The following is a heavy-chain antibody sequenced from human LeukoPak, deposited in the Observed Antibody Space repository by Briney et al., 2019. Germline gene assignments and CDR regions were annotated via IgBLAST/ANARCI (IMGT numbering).Heavy chain of an antibody. CDR3: ARQPPGGAWDTESGY. V-gene: IGHV3-21*01. CDR2: ISSSSSYI. J-gene: IGHJ4*02. CDR1: GFTFSSYS. D-gene: IGHD5-18*01. Sequence: PGGSLRLSCGASGFTFSSYSMNWVRQAPWKGLEWVSSISSSSSYIYYADSVKGRFTISRDNAKNSLYLQMNSLRAEDTAVYYCARQPPGGAWDTESGYWGQGTLVTVSS.